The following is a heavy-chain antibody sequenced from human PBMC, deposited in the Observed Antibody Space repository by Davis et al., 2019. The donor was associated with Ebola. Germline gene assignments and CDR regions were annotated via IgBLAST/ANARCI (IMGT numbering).Heavy chain of an antibody. CDR2: ISPDGSAQ. Sequence: GESLKISCAASGFTFGSYWMTWMRQTPGKGLEWVAQISPDGSAQYYVHSVAGRFTISRDNAENSLSLQIDSLRADDTALYYCARWDSNNLYWIAYWGRGSLVTVSS. D-gene: IGHD2-8*02. CDR3: ARWDSNNLYWIAY. CDR1: GFTFGSYW. J-gene: IGHJ4*02. V-gene: IGHV3-7*01.